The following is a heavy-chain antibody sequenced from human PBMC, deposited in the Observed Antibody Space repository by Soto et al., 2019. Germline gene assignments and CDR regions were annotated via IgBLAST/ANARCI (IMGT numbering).Heavy chain of an antibody. CDR2: IIPILGIA. V-gene: IGHV1-69*02. J-gene: IGHJ4*02. Sequence: ASVKVSCKASGGTFSSYTISWVRQAPGQGLEWMGRIIPILGIANYAQKFQGRVTITADSSKNTLYLKMNSLRAEDTAVYYCTKQSPYSNSWYGVDYWGQGTLVTVSS. CDR1: GGTFSSYT. D-gene: IGHD6-13*01. CDR3: TKQSPYSNSWYGVDY.